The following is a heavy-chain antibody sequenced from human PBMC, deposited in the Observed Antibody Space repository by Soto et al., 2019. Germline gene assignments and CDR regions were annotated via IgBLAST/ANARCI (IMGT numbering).Heavy chain of an antibody. Sequence: ESGGGLVKPGGSLRLSCAASGFTFSDYYMSWIRQAPGKGLEWVSYICHSGTFTNYADSVKGRFTISRDNAKNSLYLQMNSLRAEDTAVFYCARVPISRGSGWYDFDFWGQGTVVTVSS. CDR2: ICHSGTFT. CDR1: GFTFSDYY. V-gene: IGHV3-11*06. D-gene: IGHD6-19*01. J-gene: IGHJ4*02. CDR3: ARVPISRGSGWYDFDF.